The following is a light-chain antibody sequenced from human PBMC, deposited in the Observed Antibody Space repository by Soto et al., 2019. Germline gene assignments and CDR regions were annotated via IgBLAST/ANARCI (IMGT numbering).Light chain of an antibody. Sequence: DIQMTQSPSSLSASVGDRVTLTCRASQNINNYLNWYQQKVGKAPELLIYTASSLQSGVPSRFTGGGSGTDFTLTISSLQPEDFATYFCQQSYSTPNTFGQGTKLEIK. V-gene: IGKV1-39*01. CDR3: QQSYSTPNT. J-gene: IGKJ2*01. CDR2: TAS. CDR1: QNINNY.